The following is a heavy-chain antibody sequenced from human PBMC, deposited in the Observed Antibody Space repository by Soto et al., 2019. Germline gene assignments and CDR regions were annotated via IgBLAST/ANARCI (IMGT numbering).Heavy chain of an antibody. V-gene: IGHV1-24*01. CDR2: FDPEDGET. CDR3: ATHRSARFLESLPEGSLGY. J-gene: IGHJ4*02. D-gene: IGHD3-3*01. CDR1: GYTLTDLS. Sequence: QVQLVQSGAEVKKPGASVKVSCKVSGYTLTDLSMQWVRQAPGKGLEWMGGFDPEDGETIYAQKFQGRVTMTEDTATDPAYMELGSLRSEDPAVYYCATHRSARFLESLPEGSLGYWGQGTLITVSS.